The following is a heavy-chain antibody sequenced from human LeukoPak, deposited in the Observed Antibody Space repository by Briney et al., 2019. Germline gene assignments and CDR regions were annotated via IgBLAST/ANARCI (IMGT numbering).Heavy chain of an antibody. V-gene: IGHV3-11*01. CDR1: GGSISSYY. J-gene: IGHJ4*02. Sequence: KPSETLSLTCTVSGGSISSYYWSWIRQAPGKGLEWISYISSSSSSIFYADSVKGRFTISRDNARNSLYLQMNNLRAEDAAVYYCAKDPNYGNPDYWGQGTLVTVSS. D-gene: IGHD4-11*01. CDR3: AKDPNYGNPDY. CDR2: ISSSSSSI.